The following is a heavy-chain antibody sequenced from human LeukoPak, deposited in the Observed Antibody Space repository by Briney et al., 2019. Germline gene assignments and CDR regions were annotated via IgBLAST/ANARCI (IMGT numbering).Heavy chain of an antibody. J-gene: IGHJ1*01. CDR2: ISGSGVTT. Sequence: GGSLRLSCVASGFTFSSYAMSWVRQAPGKGLEWVSAISGSGVTTHYAGSVKGRFSISRDNSKNTLYLQMNSLRAEDTALYYCVKKVVVGATSPYSDFQDWGQGTLVTVSS. CDR3: VKKVVVGATSPYSDFQD. CDR1: GFTFSSYA. V-gene: IGHV3-23*01. D-gene: IGHD1-26*01.